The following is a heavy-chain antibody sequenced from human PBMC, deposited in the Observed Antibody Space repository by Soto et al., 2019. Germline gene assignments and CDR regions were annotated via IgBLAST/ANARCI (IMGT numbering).Heavy chain of an antibody. J-gene: IGHJ4*02. CDR2: ISGNGRII. D-gene: IGHD4-17*01. V-gene: IGHV3-11*01. CDR3: ARDFDADSRTDFDY. Sequence: QGQLVESGGGLVKPGGSGSLSCATSGFIFSDYYMHWIRQAPGKGLEWISYISGNGRIIQYADSAKGRFTISRDNAQNSLYLQMNSLRAEDTALYFCARDFDADSRTDFDYWGQGTLVTVSS. CDR1: GFIFSDYY.